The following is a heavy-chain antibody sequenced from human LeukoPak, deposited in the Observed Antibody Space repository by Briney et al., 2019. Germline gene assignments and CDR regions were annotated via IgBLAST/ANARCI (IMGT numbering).Heavy chain of an antibody. V-gene: IGHV3-23*01. Sequence: PGGSLRLPCAASGFTFSSYAMSWVRQAPGKGLEWVSAISGSGGSTYYADSVKGRFTISRDNSKNTLYLQMNSLRAEDTAVYYCAKDRRYSSGWFDYWGQGTLVTVSS. CDR2: ISGSGGST. CDR3: AKDRRYSSGWFDY. J-gene: IGHJ4*02. D-gene: IGHD6-19*01. CDR1: GFTFSSYA.